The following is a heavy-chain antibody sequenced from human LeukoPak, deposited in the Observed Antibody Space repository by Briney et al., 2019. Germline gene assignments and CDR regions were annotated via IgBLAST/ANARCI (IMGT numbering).Heavy chain of an antibody. J-gene: IGHJ4*02. V-gene: IGHV3-30-3*01. CDR2: ISYDGSNK. D-gene: IGHD3-22*01. CDR3: ARGRPYYYDSSGYYGY. Sequence: GRSLRLSCAASGFTFSSYAMHWVRQAPGKGLEWVAVISYDGSNKYYADSVKGRFTISRDNSKNTLYLQMNSLRAEDTAVYYCARGRPYYYDSSGYYGYWGQGTLVTVSS. CDR1: GFTFSSYA.